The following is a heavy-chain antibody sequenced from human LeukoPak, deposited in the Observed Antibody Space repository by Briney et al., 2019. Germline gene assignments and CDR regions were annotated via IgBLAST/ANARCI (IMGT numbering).Heavy chain of an antibody. D-gene: IGHD2-2*01. CDR2: ISYSGNA. Sequence: PSETLSLICSVSVGTITTTSYSWGWIRQPPGKGLEWIGNISYSGNAHYNPSLKSRVTLSVDTSKNQFSLKLTSAPASDTAIYYCARHFSNGFDIWGRGTMVTVSS. CDR3: ARHFSNGFDI. V-gene: IGHV4-39*01. J-gene: IGHJ3*02. CDR1: VGTITTTSYS.